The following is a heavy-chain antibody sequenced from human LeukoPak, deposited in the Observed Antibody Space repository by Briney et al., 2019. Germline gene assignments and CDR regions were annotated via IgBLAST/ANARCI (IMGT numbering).Heavy chain of an antibody. V-gene: IGHV4-61*01. CDR3: AREGRGVVTGYYYYMDV. Sequence: PSETLSLTCTVSGGSVSSGSYYWSWIRQPPGKGLEWIGYIYYSGSTNYNPSLKSRVTISVDTSKNQFSLKLSSVTAGDTAVYYCAREGRGVVTGYYYYMDVWGKGTTVTVSS. D-gene: IGHD4-23*01. CDR2: IYYSGST. J-gene: IGHJ6*03. CDR1: GGSVSSGSYY.